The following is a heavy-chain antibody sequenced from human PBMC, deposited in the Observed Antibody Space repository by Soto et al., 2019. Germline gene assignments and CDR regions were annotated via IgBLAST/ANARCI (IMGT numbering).Heavy chain of an antibody. Sequence: QVQLVESGGGVVQSGGSLRLSCAASGFSFRSYGMHWVRQAPGRGLEWVALISYDGRHEYYADSVRGRFTISRDNSQNTLILEMHSLGNNDTGHYYCAKLVERVGGVPVVAYWGRGTLVTVSS. CDR3: AKLVERVGGVPVVAY. D-gene: IGHD6-6*01. J-gene: IGHJ4*02. CDR1: GFSFRSYG. CDR2: ISYDGRHE. V-gene: IGHV3-30*18.